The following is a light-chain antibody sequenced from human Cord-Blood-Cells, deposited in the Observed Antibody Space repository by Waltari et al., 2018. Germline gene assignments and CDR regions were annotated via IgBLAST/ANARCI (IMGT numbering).Light chain of an antibody. CDR3: QQRSNWPLT. CDR2: VAS. V-gene: IGKV3-11*01. Sequence: IVLTQSPAPLSLFSGERVTLSCRAIQRVSSYLARYQQKTGQAPRLRIYVASNRATGIPARFSGRGSGTDFTLTISSLEPEDFAGYDCQQRSNWPLTFGGGTKVEIK. J-gene: IGKJ4*01. CDR1: QRVSSY.